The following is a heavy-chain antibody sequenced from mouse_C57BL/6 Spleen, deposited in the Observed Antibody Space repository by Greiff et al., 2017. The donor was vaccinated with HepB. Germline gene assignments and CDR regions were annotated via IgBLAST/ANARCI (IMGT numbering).Heavy chain of an antibody. CDR2: INPNNGGT. CDR1: GYTFTDYN. V-gene: IGHV1-18*01. J-gene: IGHJ4*01. CDR3: ARLRTTVGYAMDY. Sequence: EVQLQQSGPELVKPGASVKIPCKASGYTFTDYNMDWVKQSHGKSLEWIGDINPNNGGTIYNQKFKGKATLTVDKSSSTAYMELRSLTSEDTAVYYCARLRTTVGYAMDYWGQGTSVTVSS. D-gene: IGHD1-1*01.